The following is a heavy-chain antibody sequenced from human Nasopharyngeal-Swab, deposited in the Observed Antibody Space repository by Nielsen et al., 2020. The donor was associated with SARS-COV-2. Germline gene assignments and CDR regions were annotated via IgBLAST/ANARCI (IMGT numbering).Heavy chain of an antibody. Sequence: GVLKISCAASGFTFSSYSMNWVRQAPGKGLEWVSSISSSSSYIYYADSVKGRFTISRDNAKNSLYLQMNSLRAEDTAVYYCARDSPSSIAARPDAFDIWGQGTMVTVSS. CDR1: GFTFSSYS. J-gene: IGHJ3*02. CDR3: ARDSPSSIAARPDAFDI. CDR2: ISSSSSYI. D-gene: IGHD6-6*01. V-gene: IGHV3-21*01.